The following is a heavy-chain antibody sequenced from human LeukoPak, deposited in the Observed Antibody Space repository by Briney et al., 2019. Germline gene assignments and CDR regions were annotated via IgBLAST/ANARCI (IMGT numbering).Heavy chain of an antibody. V-gene: IGHV3-9*01. CDR3: AKDRGIRQPDAFDI. CDR1: GFTFDDYA. D-gene: IGHD1-26*01. Sequence: PGRSLCLSCAASGFTFDDYALHWVRLAPAKGLERDSVISWNSGSIGYADSVKGRFTISRDNAKNSLYLQMNSLRAEDTALYYCAKDRGIRQPDAFDIWGQGTMVTVSS. CDR2: ISWNSGSI. J-gene: IGHJ3*02.